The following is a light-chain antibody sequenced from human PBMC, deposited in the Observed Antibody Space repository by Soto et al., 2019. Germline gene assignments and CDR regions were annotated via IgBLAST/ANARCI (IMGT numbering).Light chain of an antibody. CDR1: QRVGSN. J-gene: IGKJ5*01. CDR3: QQYTSWPIT. CDR2: GIS. V-gene: IGKV3-15*01. Sequence: ELVLTQSPVTLSVSPGERVTLSCRASQRVGSNYLAWYQQKPGQAPRLLIYGISARATGIPDRFSGSGSGTEFTLTISSLQSEDFAVYYCQQYTSWPITFGQGTRLESK.